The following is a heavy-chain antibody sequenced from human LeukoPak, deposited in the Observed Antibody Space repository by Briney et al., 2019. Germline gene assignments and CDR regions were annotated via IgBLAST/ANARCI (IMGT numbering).Heavy chain of an antibody. CDR1: GGSISSYY. Sequence: SETLSLTCTVSGGSISSYYWSWIRQPPGKGLEWIGYIYYSGSTNYNPYLKSRVTISVDTSKNQFSLKLGSVTAADTAVYYCARSRDGYNPWGQGTLVTVSS. V-gene: IGHV4-59*01. J-gene: IGHJ4*02. CDR3: ARSRDGYNP. D-gene: IGHD5-24*01. CDR2: IYYSGST.